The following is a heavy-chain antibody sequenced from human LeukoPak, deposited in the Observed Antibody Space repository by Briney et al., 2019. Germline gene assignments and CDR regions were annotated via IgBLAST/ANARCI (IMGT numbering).Heavy chain of an antibody. CDR3: AKDSGLDY. CDR2: ISYDGSNK. J-gene: IGHJ4*02. Sequence: GGSLRLSCAASGFTFSSFGMHWVRQAPGKGLEWVAVISYDGSNKYYADSVKGRFTISRDNSKNTLYLQMNSLRAEDTAVYYCAKDSGLDYWGQGTLVTVSS. V-gene: IGHV3-30*18. CDR1: GFTFSSFG.